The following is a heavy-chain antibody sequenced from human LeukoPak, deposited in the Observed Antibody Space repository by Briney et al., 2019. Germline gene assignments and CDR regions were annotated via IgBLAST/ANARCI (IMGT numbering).Heavy chain of an antibody. CDR3: ALEFTPIGSPSFDY. CDR2: ISGSGGST. V-gene: IGHV3-23*01. J-gene: IGHJ4*02. Sequence: PGGSLRLSCAASGFTFSSYAMRWVRQAPGKGLEWVSAISGSGGSTYYADSVKGRFTISRDNSKNTLYLQMNSLRAEDTAVYYCALEFTPIGSPSFDYWGQGTLVTVSS. CDR1: GFTFSSYA. D-gene: IGHD3-10*01.